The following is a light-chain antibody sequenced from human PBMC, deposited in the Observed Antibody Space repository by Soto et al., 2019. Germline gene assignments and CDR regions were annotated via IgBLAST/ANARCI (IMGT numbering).Light chain of an antibody. V-gene: IGKV3-20*01. J-gene: IGKJ1*01. CDR2: GAS. Sequence: EIVLTQSPGTLSLSPGERATLSCRASQSVSSTYLIWYQQKPGQAPRLLIYGASSRATGVPDRFSAGGSGTDFTLTISRLEPEDFAVYYCQHFDNSLTWTFGQGTKVEIK. CDR1: QSVSSTY. CDR3: QHFDNSLTWT.